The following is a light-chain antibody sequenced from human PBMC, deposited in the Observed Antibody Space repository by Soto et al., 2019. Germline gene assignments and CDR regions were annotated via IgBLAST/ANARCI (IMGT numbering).Light chain of an antibody. J-gene: IGKJ4*01. V-gene: IGKV1-8*01. Sequence: AIRMTQSPSSLSASAGDRVTITCRASQGIGRYLALYQQKPGKASKLLIYAAPTSQSGVPSRFSGSGSGTDFTLTISCLQSEDFATYYCQQYYSYPLTSGGGTKVDIK. CDR1: QGIGRY. CDR2: AAP. CDR3: QQYYSYPLT.